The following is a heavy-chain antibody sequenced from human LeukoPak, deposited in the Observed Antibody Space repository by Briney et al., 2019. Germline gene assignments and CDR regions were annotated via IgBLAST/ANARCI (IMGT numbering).Heavy chain of an antibody. CDR3: ARMYYDFWSGYAFDT. J-gene: IGHJ3*02. V-gene: IGHV4-59*01. D-gene: IGHD3-3*01. CDR2: IYYSGST. CDR1: GGSISSYY. Sequence: SETLSLTCTVSGGSISSYYWSWIRQPPGKGLEWIGYIYYSGSTNYNPSLKSRVTISVDTSKNQFSLKLSSVTAADTAVYYCARMYYDFWSGYAFDTWGQGTMVTVSS.